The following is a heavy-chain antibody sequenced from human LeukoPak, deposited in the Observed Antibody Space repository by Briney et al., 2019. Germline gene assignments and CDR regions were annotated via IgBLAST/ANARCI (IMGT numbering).Heavy chain of an antibody. J-gene: IGHJ4*02. V-gene: IGHV3-7*01. Sequence: PGGSLRLSCAASEFTFSNYWMSWFRQAPGKGLEWLANIKRDGSEKYYVDSVKGRFTISRDNDKNTLYLQMNSLRVEDTAVYYCAREHATSSSSDYWGQGTLVTVPS. CDR1: EFTFSNYW. CDR2: IKRDGSEK. D-gene: IGHD2-2*01. CDR3: AREHATSSSSDY.